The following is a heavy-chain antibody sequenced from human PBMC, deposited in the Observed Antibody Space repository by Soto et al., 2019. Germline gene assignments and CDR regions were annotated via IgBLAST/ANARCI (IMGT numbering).Heavy chain of an antibody. CDR1: GGSISSYY. CDR3: ARRSSGAPWYYYYMDV. J-gene: IGHJ6*03. V-gene: IGHV4-59*08. CDR2: IYYSGST. Sequence: QVQLQESGPGLVKPSETLSLTCTVSGGSISSYYWSWIRQPPGKGLEWIGYIYYSGSTNYNPSLKSRVTISVDTSNNHFSLKLSSVTAADTAVYYCARRSSGAPWYYYYMDVWGKGTTVTVSS. D-gene: IGHD1-26*01.